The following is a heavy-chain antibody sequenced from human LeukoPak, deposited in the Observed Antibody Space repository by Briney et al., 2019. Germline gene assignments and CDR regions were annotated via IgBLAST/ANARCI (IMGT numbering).Heavy chain of an antibody. CDR1: GYTFTGYY. CDR3: ASASYCSGGSCYPSFDY. J-gene: IGHJ4*02. Sequence: GASVKVSCKASGYTFTGYYMHWVRQAPGQGLEWMGWINPNSGGTNYAQKFQGRVTMTRDTSISTAYMELSRLRSDDTAVYYCASASYCSGGSCYPSFDYWGQGTLVTVSS. CDR2: INPNSGGT. D-gene: IGHD2-15*01. V-gene: IGHV1-2*02.